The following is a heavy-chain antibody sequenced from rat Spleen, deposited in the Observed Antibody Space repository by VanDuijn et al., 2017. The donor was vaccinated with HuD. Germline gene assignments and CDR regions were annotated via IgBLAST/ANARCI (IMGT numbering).Heavy chain of an antibody. D-gene: IGHD1-4*01. V-gene: IGHV5-7*01. CDR1: GFTFSDYN. J-gene: IGHJ2*01. CDR3: TTLPYY. Sequence: EVQLVESGGGLVQPGRSLKLSCAASGFTFSDYNMAWVRQAPTKGLDWVATISYDGSSTYYRDSVKDRFTVSRDNAKSTLYLQMDSLRSEDTATYYCTTLPYYWGQGVMVTVSS. CDR2: ISYDGSST.